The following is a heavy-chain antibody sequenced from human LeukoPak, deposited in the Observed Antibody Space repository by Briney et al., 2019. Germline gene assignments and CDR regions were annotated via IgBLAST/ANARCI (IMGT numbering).Heavy chain of an antibody. CDR1: GFSFSGHW. V-gene: IGHV3-7*02. CDR2: IKPDGSEK. J-gene: IGHJ4*02. CDR3: AYGNSLDY. Sequence: QPGGSLRLSCVASGFSFSGHWMNWVRQPPGKGLEWVANIKPDGSEKYYVDSVKGRFTISRDDTKRSLDLQMDSLRAEDTAIYYCAYGNSLDYWGQGTLVTVSS. D-gene: IGHD1-26*01.